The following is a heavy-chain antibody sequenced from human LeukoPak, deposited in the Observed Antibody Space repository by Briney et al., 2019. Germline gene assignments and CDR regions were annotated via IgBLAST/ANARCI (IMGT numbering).Heavy chain of an antibody. J-gene: IGHJ6*03. CDR1: GFTFSSYW. V-gene: IGHV3-7*01. CDR3: AKEGDDVRGYLDV. Sequence: PAGSLRLPCAASGFTFSSYWMSWVRQAPGKGLEWVGNMKYDGSEKYYVDSVKGRFTISRDNAKNSLYLQMKHLRDDDTAVYYCAKEGDDVRGYLDVWGKVTTVTVSS. CDR2: MKYDGSEK. D-gene: IGHD3-16*01.